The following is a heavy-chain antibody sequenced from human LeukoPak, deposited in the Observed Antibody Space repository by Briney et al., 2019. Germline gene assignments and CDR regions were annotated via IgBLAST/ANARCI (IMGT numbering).Heavy chain of an antibody. CDR3: ARGRASAFDV. D-gene: IGHD6-25*01. CDR1: GDTPSTSGVA. V-gene: IGHV6-1*01. CDR2: TDFTSNWNT. Sequence: QSRSLTCAMAGDTPSTSGVAWNWVRHSPSRGLEWLGRTDFTSNWNTDYAVSVKSRIVVNPDTSKNQFSLQLNSVTSEDTAVYYCARGRASAFDVWGQGTMVTVSS. J-gene: IGHJ3*01.